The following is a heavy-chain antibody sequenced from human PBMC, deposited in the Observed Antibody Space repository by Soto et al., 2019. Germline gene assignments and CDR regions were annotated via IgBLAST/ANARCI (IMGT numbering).Heavy chain of an antibody. V-gene: IGHV3-48*04. J-gene: IGHJ4*02. CDR2: IGSSGTTT. D-gene: IGHD3-9*01. Sequence: PGGSLRLSCAASGFSFSGYSMAWVRQAPGKGLEWVSYIGSSGTTTYYADSVRGRFTISRDNAKNTLYLQMNSLGVEDTARYYCSYDTFGDKDFWGQGTPVTVSS. CDR3: SYDTFGDKDF. CDR1: GFSFSGYS.